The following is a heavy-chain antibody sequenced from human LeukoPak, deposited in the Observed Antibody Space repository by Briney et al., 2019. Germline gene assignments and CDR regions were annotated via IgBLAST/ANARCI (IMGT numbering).Heavy chain of an antibody. CDR2: IFPGDSDT. CDR3: ARRGYSSGWYWFDP. Sequence: GESLKISCQGSGYAFTSYWIGWVRQMPGRGLEWMGIIFPGDSDTRYSPSFQGQVTISADKSISTAYLQWSSLKASDTAIYYCARRGYSSGWYWFDPWGQGTLVTVPS. V-gene: IGHV5-51*01. J-gene: IGHJ5*02. CDR1: GYAFTSYW. D-gene: IGHD6-19*01.